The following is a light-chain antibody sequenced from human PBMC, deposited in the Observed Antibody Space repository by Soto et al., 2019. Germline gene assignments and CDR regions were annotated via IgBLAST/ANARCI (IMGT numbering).Light chain of an antibody. V-gene: IGKV3-20*01. Sequence: EIVLTQSPATLSLSPGDRATLSCTASQSASSSYLAWYQQRPGQAPRLLIYGASSRATGIPDRFSGSGSGTDFTLTISRLEPEDFAVYYCQQYNKWPPGTFGQGTKVDI. CDR2: GAS. CDR1: QSASSSY. J-gene: IGKJ1*01. CDR3: QQYNKWPPGT.